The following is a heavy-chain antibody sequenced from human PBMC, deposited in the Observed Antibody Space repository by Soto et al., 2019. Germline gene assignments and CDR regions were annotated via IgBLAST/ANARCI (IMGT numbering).Heavy chain of an antibody. CDR2: IWYDGSNK. D-gene: IGHD1-26*01. V-gene: IGHV3-33*01. CDR1: GFTFSSYG. Sequence: QVQLVESGGGVVQPGRSLRLSCAASGFTFSSYGMHWVRQAPGKGLEWVAVIWYDGSNKYYADSVKGRFTISRDNSKNTLYLQMKSLRAEDTAVYYCARDEEGGSYSTLDYWGQGTLVTVSS. J-gene: IGHJ4*02. CDR3: ARDEEGGSYSTLDY.